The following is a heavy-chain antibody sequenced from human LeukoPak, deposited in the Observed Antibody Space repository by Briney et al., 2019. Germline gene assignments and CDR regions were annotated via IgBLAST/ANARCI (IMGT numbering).Heavy chain of an antibody. CDR1: GFTFSSYW. V-gene: IGHV3-7*01. CDR2: IKYDGNEE. Sequence: GGSLRLSCAASGFTFSSYWMSWVRQAPGKGLEWVANIKYDGNEEYYVDSVRGRFTISRDNAKNSLYLQLNSLRVEDTAVYYCKSGGAAPGSFDYWGQGTLVTVSP. D-gene: IGHD1-1*01. CDR3: KSGGAAPGSFDY. J-gene: IGHJ4*02.